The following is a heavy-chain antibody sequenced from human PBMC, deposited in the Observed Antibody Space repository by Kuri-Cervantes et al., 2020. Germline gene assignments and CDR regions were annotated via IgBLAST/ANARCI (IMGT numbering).Heavy chain of an antibody. Sequence: SETLSLTCAVSGYSISSGYYWGWVRQPPGKGLEWIGSIYHSGNTYYNPSLKSRVTISVDTSKNQFSLKLSSVTAADTAVYYCARRGRYSSSSDFDSWGQGTLVTVSS. CDR3: ARRGRYSSSSDFDS. D-gene: IGHD6-6*01. CDR1: GYSISSGYY. J-gene: IGHJ4*02. CDR2: IYHSGNT. V-gene: IGHV4-38-2*01.